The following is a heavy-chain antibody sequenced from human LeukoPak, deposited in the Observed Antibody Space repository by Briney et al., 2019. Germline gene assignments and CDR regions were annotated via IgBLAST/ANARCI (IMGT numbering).Heavy chain of an antibody. CDR1: GGSFSGYY. CDR3: ASMTTVTEPDFDY. CDR2: INHSGST. V-gene: IGHV4-34*01. D-gene: IGHD4-17*01. J-gene: IGHJ4*02. Sequence: SETLSLTCAVYGGSFSGYYWSWIRQPPGKGLEWIGEINHSGSTNYNPSLKSRVIISVDTSKNQFSLKLSSVTAADTAVYYCASMTTVTEPDFDYWGQGTLVTVSS.